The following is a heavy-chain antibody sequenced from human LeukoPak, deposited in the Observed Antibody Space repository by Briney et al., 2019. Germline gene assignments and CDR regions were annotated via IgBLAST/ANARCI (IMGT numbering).Heavy chain of an antibody. CDR2: ISAYNGNT. CDR1: GYTFTSYG. D-gene: IGHD2-21*02. J-gene: IGHJ3*02. V-gene: IGHV1-18*01. CDR3: ARVPYCGGDCYGDAFDI. Sequence: ASVKVSCKASGYTFTSYGISWVRQAPGQGLEWMGWISAYNGNTNYAQKLQGRVTMTTDTSTSTAYMELRSLRSDDTAVCYCARVPYCGGDCYGDAFDIWGQGTMVTVSS.